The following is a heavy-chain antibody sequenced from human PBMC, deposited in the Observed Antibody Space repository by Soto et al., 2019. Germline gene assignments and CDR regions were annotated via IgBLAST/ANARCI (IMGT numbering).Heavy chain of an antibody. D-gene: IGHD3-10*01. CDR3: FRKVLGSTTDPIYWYFDL. Sequence: EVPLLESGGGLVQPGGSLRLSCEASGFTFINYAMNWVRQAPGKGLEWVSAVSGGGDATFYADSVKGRFTISTDNSKNTLLLHISSLGVDDTAVYYCFRKVLGSTTDPIYWYFDLWGHGTLVTVSS. J-gene: IGHJ2*01. CDR2: VSGGGDAT. V-gene: IGHV3-23*01. CDR1: GFTFINYA.